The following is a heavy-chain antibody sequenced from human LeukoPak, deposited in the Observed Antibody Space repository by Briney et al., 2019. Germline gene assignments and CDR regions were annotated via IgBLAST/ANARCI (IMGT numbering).Heavy chain of an antibody. CDR1: GFTFSSYS. J-gene: IGHJ4*02. V-gene: IGHV3-21*01. CDR3: ARAGTAGYSSGWFDY. D-gene: IGHD6-19*01. Sequence: GGSLRLSCAASGFTFSSYSMNWVRQAPGKGLEWVSSISSSSSYIYYADSVKGRFTISRDNAKNSVYLQMNSLRAEDTAVYYCARAGTAGYSSGWFDYWGQGTLVTVSS. CDR2: ISSSSSYI.